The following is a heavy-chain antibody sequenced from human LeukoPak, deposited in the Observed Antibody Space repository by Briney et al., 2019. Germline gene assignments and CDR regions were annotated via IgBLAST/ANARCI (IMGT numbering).Heavy chain of an antibody. CDR1: GFTFSSYG. D-gene: IGHD3-22*01. J-gene: IGHJ3*02. V-gene: IGHV3-30*18. CDR2: ISYDGSNK. CDR3: AKELLYYYDSSGPDAFDI. Sequence: GGSLRLSCAASGFTFSSYGMHWVRQAPGKGLEWVAVISYDGSNKYYADSVKGRFTISRDNSKNTLYLQMNSLRAEDTAVYYCAKELLYYYDSSGPDAFDIWGQGTMVTVSS.